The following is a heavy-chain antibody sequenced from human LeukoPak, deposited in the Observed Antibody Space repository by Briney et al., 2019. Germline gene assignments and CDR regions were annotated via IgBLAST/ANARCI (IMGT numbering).Heavy chain of an antibody. CDR1: GFTFGDYL. J-gene: IGHJ4*02. V-gene: IGHV3-49*03. Sequence: GGSLRLSCTASGFTFGDYLMSWFRQAPGKGLEWIGFISGGTTEYAASVKGRFTISRDDSTSIAYLQMNSLTTEDTAVYYCSRGSSWLSVYWGQGTLVTVSS. CDR3: SRGSSWLSVY. D-gene: IGHD2-15*01. CDR2: ISGGTT.